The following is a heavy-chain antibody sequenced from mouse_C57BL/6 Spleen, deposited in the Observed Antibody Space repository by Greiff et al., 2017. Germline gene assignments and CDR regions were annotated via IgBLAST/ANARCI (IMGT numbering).Heavy chain of an antibody. CDR1: GFNIKDDY. D-gene: IGHD4-1*01. CDR2: IDPENGDT. CDR3: TTAGTSGFAY. Sequence: EVKLMESGAELVRPGASVKLSCTASGFNIKDDYMHWVKQRPEQGLEWIGWIDPENGDTEYASKFQGKATITADTSSNTAYLQLSSLTSEDTAVYYFTTAGTSGFAYRGQGTLVTVSA. V-gene: IGHV14-4*01. J-gene: IGHJ3*01.